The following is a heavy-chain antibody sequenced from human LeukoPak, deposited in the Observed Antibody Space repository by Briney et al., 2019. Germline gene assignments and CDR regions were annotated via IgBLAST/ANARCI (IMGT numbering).Heavy chain of an antibody. J-gene: IGHJ4*02. CDR2: IYYSGST. D-gene: IGHD5-12*01. V-gene: IGHV4-30-4*08. CDR1: GGSISSGDYY. CDR3: AGNLVATSSIDY. Sequence: SETLSLTCTVSGGSISSGDYYWSWIRQPPGKGLEWIGYIYYSGSTYYIPSLKSRVTISVDTSKNQFSLKLSSVTAADTAVYYCAGNLVATSSIDYWGQGTLVTVSS.